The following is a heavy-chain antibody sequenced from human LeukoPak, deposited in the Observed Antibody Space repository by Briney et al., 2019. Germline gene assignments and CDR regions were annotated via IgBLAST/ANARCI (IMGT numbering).Heavy chain of an antibody. D-gene: IGHD6-13*01. Sequence: SETLSLTCTVSGGSISSYYWSWVRQPPGKGLEWIGYIYYSGTTNDNPSLKSRVTISVDTSKNQFSLKLSSVTAADTAVYYCARGVYIAAAQYGYWGQGTLVTVSS. CDR1: GGSISSYY. CDR3: ARGVYIAAAQYGY. J-gene: IGHJ4*02. V-gene: IGHV4-59*12. CDR2: IYYSGTT.